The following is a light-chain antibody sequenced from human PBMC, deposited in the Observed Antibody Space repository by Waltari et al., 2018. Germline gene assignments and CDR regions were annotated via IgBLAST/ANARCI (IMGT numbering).Light chain of an antibody. CDR2: YVF. V-gene: IGLV2-14*01. Sequence: QSALTHPASVSGSPGQSLPFSFFGTSTALVAPTFFSWYQQHPAKAPTLLIFYVFERPSGVSDRFSGSKSGNTASLTISGLQAEDEAEYFCSSYKTDRTVVFGGGTKVTVL. J-gene: IGLJ2*01. CDR1: STALVAPTF. CDR3: SSYKTDRTVV.